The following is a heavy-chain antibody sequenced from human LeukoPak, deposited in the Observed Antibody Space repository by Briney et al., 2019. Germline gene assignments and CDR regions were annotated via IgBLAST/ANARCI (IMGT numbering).Heavy chain of an antibody. V-gene: IGHV3-33*06. D-gene: IGHD6-19*01. Sequence: GGSLRLSCAASGCIFSSYGMHWVRQAPGKGREWVAVIWYDGSNKYYADSVKGRFTISRDNSKNTLYLQMHSLRAAETAVYYCAKDSFTAVAPYGVDPWGQGTLVTVSS. CDR3: AKDSFTAVAPYGVDP. J-gene: IGHJ5*02. CDR1: GCIFSSYG. CDR2: IWYDGSNK.